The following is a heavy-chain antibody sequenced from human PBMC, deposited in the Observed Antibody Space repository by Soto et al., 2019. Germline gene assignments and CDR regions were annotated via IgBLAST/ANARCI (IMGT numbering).Heavy chain of an antibody. V-gene: IGHV3-23*01. CDR1: GFTFSNYA. J-gene: IGHJ4*02. Sequence: GGSLRLSCAASGFTFSNYAMSWVRQAPGVGLEWVSATSGDGGSTYYTDSVKGRFTISRDNSKNTLYLQMNSLRAEDTAVYYCAKNYDSSGYYPDSWGQGTLVTVSS. CDR2: TSGDGGST. D-gene: IGHD3-22*01. CDR3: AKNYDSSGYYPDS.